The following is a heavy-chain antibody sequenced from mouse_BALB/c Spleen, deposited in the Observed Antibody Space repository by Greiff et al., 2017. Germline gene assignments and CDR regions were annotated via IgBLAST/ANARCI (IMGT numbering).Heavy chain of an antibody. CDR2: ISSGSSTI. Sequence: EVQLVESGGGLVQPGGSRKLSCAASGFTFSSFGMHWVRQAPEKGLEWVAYISSGSSTIYYADTVKGRFTISRDNPKNTLFLQMTSLRSEDTAMYYCARDYGNYAWFAYWGQGTLVTVSA. V-gene: IGHV5-17*02. J-gene: IGHJ3*01. CDR1: GFTFSSFG. D-gene: IGHD2-1*01. CDR3: ARDYGNYAWFAY.